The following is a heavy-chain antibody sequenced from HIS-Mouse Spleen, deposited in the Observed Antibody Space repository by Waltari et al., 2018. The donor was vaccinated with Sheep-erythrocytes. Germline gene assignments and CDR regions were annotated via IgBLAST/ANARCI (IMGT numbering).Heavy chain of an antibody. D-gene: IGHD6-13*01. V-gene: IGHV3-21*01. CDR1: GFTFSSYS. J-gene: IGHJ3*02. Sequence: EVQLVESGGGLVKPGGSLRLSCAASGFTFSSYSMNWVRQAQGKGRGGVSSISSISSYIYYADSVKGRFTISRDNAKNSLYLQMNSLRAEDTAVYYCARDRAAEAFDIWGQGTMVTVSS. CDR2: ISSISSYI. CDR3: ARDRAAEAFDI.